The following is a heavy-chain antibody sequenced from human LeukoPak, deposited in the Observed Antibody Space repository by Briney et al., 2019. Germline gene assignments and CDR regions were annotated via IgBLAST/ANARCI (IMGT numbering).Heavy chain of an antibody. D-gene: IGHD1-26*01. CDR3: ARRSGSYFDY. J-gene: IGHJ4*02. V-gene: IGHV5-51*01. CDR2: IHPGDSDT. Sequence: PGEPLKISCQGSGYSFTNFWIGWVRQLPGKGLEWMGIIHPGDSDTRYSPAFQGQVTISADKSISTAYLQWNSLKASDTAMYYSARRSGSYFDYWGQGTLVTVSS. CDR1: GYSFTNFW.